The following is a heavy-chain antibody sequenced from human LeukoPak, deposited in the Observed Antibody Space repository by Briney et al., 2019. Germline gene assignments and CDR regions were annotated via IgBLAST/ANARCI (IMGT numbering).Heavy chain of an antibody. CDR3: ARGDDYGDYTGYY. Sequence: ASVKVSCKTSGYTFTGYDIHWVRQAPGQGLEWMGWLNPNSGGTNYAQKFQGRVTMTRDTSISTAYMELSRLRSDDTAVYYCARGDDYGDYTGYYWGQGTLVTVSS. CDR1: GYTFTGYD. V-gene: IGHV1-2*02. J-gene: IGHJ4*02. CDR2: LNPNSGGT. D-gene: IGHD4-17*01.